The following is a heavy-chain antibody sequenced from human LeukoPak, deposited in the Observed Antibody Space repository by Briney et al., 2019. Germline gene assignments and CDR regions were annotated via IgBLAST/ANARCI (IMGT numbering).Heavy chain of an antibody. CDR2: FGTRSTSV. Sequence: GGSLGLSCTASGFTFSGYSMNWIRQAPGKGLEWVSSFGTRSTSVYHAGSVKGRFAISRDNAKNSLYLQMNSLRAEDTALYYCAREVSEGFDFWGQGTLVTVSS. CDR3: AREVSEGFDF. V-gene: IGHV3-21*01. J-gene: IGHJ4*02. CDR1: GFTFSGYS. D-gene: IGHD3-22*01.